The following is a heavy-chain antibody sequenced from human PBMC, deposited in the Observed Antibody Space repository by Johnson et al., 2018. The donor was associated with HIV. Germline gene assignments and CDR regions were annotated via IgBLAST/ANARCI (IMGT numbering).Heavy chain of an antibody. CDR2: IYSGGST. CDR3: AKDSRAYAFDI. CDR1: GFTVSSNY. J-gene: IGHJ3*02. Sequence: VQLVESGGGLVQPGGSLRLSCAASGFTVSSNYMSWVRQAPGKGLEWVSVIYSGGSTYYADSVKGRFTISRDNSKNTLYLQMKSLRPEDTALYYCAKDSRAYAFDIWGQGTMVTVSS. V-gene: IGHV3-66*02.